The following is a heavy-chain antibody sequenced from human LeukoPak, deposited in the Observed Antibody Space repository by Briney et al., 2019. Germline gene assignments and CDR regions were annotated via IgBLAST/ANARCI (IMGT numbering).Heavy chain of an antibody. D-gene: IGHD1-26*01. Sequence: PGGSLRLSCAASGFTLTWHVMHWVRQAPGKALEYVSFIHHNGEMTSCAESVRGRFTVSRDNSKNTLFLELSSLRTDDTAVYYCVRDMSGKYSFDYWGQGTLVIVST. J-gene: IGHJ4*02. CDR1: GFTLTWHV. CDR2: IHHNGEMT. CDR3: VRDMSGKYSFDY. V-gene: IGHV3-64D*06.